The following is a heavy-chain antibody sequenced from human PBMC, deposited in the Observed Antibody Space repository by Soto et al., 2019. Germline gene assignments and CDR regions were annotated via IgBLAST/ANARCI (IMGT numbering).Heavy chain of an antibody. V-gene: IGHV1-2*02. CDR1: GYTFTGYY. J-gene: IGHJ6*02. CDR2: INPNSGGT. Sequence: ASVKVSCKASGYTFTGYYMHWVRQAPGQGLEWMGWINPNSGGTNYAQKFQGRVTMTRDTSISTAYMELSRLRSDDTAVYYCARVQRGVDYYYYGMDVWGQGTTVTV. D-gene: IGHD3-10*01. CDR3: ARVQRGVDYYYYGMDV.